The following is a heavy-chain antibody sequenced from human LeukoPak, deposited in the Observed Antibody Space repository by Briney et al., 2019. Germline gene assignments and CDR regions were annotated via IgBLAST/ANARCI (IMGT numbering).Heavy chain of an antibody. CDR1: GFTFSSYG. D-gene: IGHD3-22*01. Sequence: PGGSLRLSCAASGFTFSSYGMTWLRQTPAKGLEWVSAISGSGETTYHSDSVKGRFTISRDNSKNTLFLQMNSLRVEDAAMYYCAKTHGYFDQWGQGTLVAVSS. J-gene: IGHJ4*02. CDR2: ISGSGETT. CDR3: AKTHGYFDQ. V-gene: IGHV3-23*01.